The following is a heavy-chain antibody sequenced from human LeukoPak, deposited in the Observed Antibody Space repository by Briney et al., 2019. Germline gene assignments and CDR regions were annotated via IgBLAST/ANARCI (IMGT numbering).Heavy chain of an antibody. D-gene: IGHD3-10*01. CDR3: ARDMWRFGTHYYYYGMDV. CDR1: GGSISSYY. Sequence: KPSETLSLTCTVSGGSISSYYWSWIRQPPGKGMEWIGYIYYSGSTNYNPSLKSRVTISVDTSKNQFSLKLSSVTAADTAVYYCARDMWRFGTHYYYYGMDVWGQGTTVTVSS. V-gene: IGHV4-59*01. J-gene: IGHJ6*02. CDR2: IYYSGST.